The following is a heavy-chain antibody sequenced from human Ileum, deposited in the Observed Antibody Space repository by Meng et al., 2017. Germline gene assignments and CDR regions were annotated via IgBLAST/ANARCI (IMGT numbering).Heavy chain of an antibody. Sequence: QVQVVQSGAEVKKPGAAVKVSCKASGYTFTSYGISRVRQAPGQGLEWMGWISAYNGNTNYAQKLQGRVTMTTDTSTSTAYMELRSLRSDDTAVYYCARVSPAAMGSIGWFDPWGQGTLVTVSS. J-gene: IGHJ5*02. CDR2: ISAYNGNT. CDR1: GYTFTSYG. D-gene: IGHD2-2*01. CDR3: ARVSPAAMGSIGWFDP. V-gene: IGHV1-18*01.